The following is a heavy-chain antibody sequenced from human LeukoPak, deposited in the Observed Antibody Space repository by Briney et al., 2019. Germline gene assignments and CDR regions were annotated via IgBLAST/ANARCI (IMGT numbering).Heavy chain of an antibody. CDR2: ISGSGDNT. CDR1: GFSFSSYA. D-gene: IGHD1-20*01. V-gene: IGHV3-23*01. J-gene: IGHJ4*02. Sequence: GGSLKLSCAASGFSFSSYAMSWVRQAPGKGLEWVSSISGSGDNTYYAESVKGRFTISRDNSKNTLFLQMNSLRAEDTAVYYCVRSVYNWNDVDYWGQGTLVTVSS. CDR3: VRSVYNWNDVDY.